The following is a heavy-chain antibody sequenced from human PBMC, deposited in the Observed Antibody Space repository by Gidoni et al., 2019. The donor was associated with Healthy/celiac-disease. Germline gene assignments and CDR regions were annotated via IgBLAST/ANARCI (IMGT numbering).Heavy chain of an antibody. CDR2: IKSKTDGRTT. CDR3: TAKGLNIYYGSGSYYDY. D-gene: IGHD3-10*01. Sequence: EVQLVESGGGLVKPGGSLRLSCPASGFTFSTAWTSWVRQAPGKGLEWVGRIKSKTDGRTTDYAEPVKGRFTISRDDSKNTLYLQMNSLKTEDTAVYYCTAKGLNIYYGSGSYYDYWGQGTLVTVSS. J-gene: IGHJ4*02. V-gene: IGHV3-15*01. CDR1: GFTFSTAW.